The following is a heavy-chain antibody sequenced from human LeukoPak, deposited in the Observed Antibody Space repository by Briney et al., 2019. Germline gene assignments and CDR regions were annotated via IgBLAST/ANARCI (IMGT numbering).Heavy chain of an antibody. D-gene: IGHD6-13*01. CDR2: INAGNGNT. CDR1: GYTFTSYA. J-gene: IGHJ4*02. CDR3: ARDTAGTY. V-gene: IGHV1-3*01. Sequence: ASVNVSCKASGYTFTSYAMHWVRQAPGQRLEWMGWINAGNGNTKYSQKFQGRVTITRDTSASTAYMELSSLRSEDTAVYYCARDTAGTYWGQGTLVTVSS.